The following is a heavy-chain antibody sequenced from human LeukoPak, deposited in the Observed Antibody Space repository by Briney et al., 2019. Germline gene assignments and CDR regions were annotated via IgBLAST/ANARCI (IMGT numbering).Heavy chain of an antibody. D-gene: IGHD3-22*01. CDR2: INHSGST. CDR1: GGSFSGYY. J-gene: IGHJ4*02. V-gene: IGHV4-34*01. CDR3: ARGYYYDSSGYFQR. Sequence: SETLSLTCAVYGGSFSGYYWSWIRQPPGKGLEWIGEINHSGSTNYNPSLKSRVTISVDTSKNQFSLKLSSVTAADTAVYYCARGYYYDSSGYFQRWGQGTLVTVSS.